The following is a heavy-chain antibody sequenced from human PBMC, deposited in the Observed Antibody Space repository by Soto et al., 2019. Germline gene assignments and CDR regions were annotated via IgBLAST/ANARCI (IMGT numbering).Heavy chain of an antibody. V-gene: IGHV3-15*01. CDR3: TTVVDSMVRGPPGF. CDR1: GFTFSHAW. CDR2: LKSKADGGTT. D-gene: IGHD3-10*01. J-gene: IGHJ4*02. Sequence: PGGSLRLSCEASGFTFSHAWMIWVRQAPGKGLEWIGLLKSKADGGTTDYAAPVKGRFTISRDDSKNTLYLQMNSLKTEDTAVYYCTTVVDSMVRGPPGFWGQGTQVTVSS.